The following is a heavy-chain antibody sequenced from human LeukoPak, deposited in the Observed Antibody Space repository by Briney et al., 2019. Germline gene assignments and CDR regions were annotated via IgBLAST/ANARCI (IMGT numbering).Heavy chain of an antibody. J-gene: IGHJ4*02. V-gene: IGHV3-23*01. CDR3: ATGAGSKPFDY. CDR1: GFTFSTYS. D-gene: IGHD3-10*01. CDR2: ISGGGGIT. Sequence: GGSLRLSCAASGFTFSTYSMSWVRQAPGEGLEWVSSISGGGGITYYADSVKGRFTISRDNPKNTLYVQMNSLRAEDTAVYYCATGAGSKPFDYWGQGTLVTVSS.